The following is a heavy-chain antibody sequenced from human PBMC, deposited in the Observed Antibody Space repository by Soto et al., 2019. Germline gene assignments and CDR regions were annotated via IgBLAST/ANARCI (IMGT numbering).Heavy chain of an antibody. V-gene: IGHV1-8*01. CDR2: MNPNSGNT. CDR3: ARRGLSSSSTFRYYYYGMDV. J-gene: IGHJ6*02. CDR1: GYTFTSYD. D-gene: IGHD6-6*01. Sequence: QVQLVQSGAEVKKPGASVKVSCKASGYTFTSYDINWVRQATGQGLEWMGWMNPNSGNTGYAQKFQGRATMTRKTAISTAYMGLSSLRSEDTAVYYCARRGLSSSSTFRYYYYGMDVWGQGTTVTVSS.